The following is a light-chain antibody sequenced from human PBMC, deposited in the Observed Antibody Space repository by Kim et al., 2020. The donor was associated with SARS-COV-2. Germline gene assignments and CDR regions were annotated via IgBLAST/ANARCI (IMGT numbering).Light chain of an antibody. Sequence: GQSVTISCNGTSSDVGGYNYVSWYQQHPGKAPKLMIYDVSKRPSGVPDRFSGSKSGNTASLTISGLQAEDEADYYCCSYAGSSPYVFGTGTKVTVL. CDR1: SSDVGGYNY. J-gene: IGLJ1*01. V-gene: IGLV2-11*01. CDR2: DVS. CDR3: CSYAGSSPYV.